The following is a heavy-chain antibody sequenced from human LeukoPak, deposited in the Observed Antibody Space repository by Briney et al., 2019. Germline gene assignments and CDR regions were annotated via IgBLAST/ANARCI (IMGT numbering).Heavy chain of an antibody. CDR2: IYPGDSDT. J-gene: IGHJ6*03. V-gene: IGHV5-51*01. Sequence: GESLKISCKGSGYSFTSYWIGWVRQMPGKGLEWMGIIYPGDSDTRYSPSFQGQVTISADKSIITAYLQWSSLKASDTAMYYCARRFRSGRYCSGGSCDFNYYYMDVWCKGNTVPVSS. D-gene: IGHD2-15*01. CDR1: GYSFTSYW. CDR3: ARRFRSGRYCSGGSCDFNYYYMDV.